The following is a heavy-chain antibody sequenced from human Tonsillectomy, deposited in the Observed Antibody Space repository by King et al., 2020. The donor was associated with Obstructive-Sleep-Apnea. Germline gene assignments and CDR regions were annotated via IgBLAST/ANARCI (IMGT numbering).Heavy chain of an antibody. CDR1: GYTFINNW. J-gene: IGHJ3*02. CDR2: ISPRDSVT. Sequence: QLVQSGAELKKPGESLKISCKGSGYTFINNWIGWVRQLPGKGLEWMGIISPRDSVTRCSPSFEGQVTISVDNSISTAYLQWSSLKATDTAMYYCARQDVLDIWGQGTKVTVSS. V-gene: IGHV5-51*01. CDR3: ARQDVLDI.